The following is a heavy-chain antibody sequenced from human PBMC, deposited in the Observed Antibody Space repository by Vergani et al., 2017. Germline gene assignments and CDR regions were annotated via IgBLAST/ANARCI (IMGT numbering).Heavy chain of an antibody. V-gene: IGHV3-48*01. CDR3: VRLPRGPWNFDL. J-gene: IGHJ2*01. CDR2: ITSSSATI. CDR1: GFTFNYYS. Sequence: EVQLVESGGGLVQPGGSLRLTCVASGFTFNYYSMNWVRQAPGKGLEWLSYITSSSATIYYADSVQGRFTVSRDSATDSLYLHMNSLRAEDTAVYYCVRLPRGPWNFDLWGRGTLITVSS.